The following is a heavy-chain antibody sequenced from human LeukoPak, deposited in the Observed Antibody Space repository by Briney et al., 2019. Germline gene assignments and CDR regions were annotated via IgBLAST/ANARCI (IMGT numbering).Heavy chain of an antibody. D-gene: IGHD3-22*01. CDR2: IYYSGST. V-gene: IGHV4-59*01. CDR3: ARASLNFYDSSGYPYWYFDL. Sequence: SETLSLTCTVSGGSISSYYWSWIRQPPGKGLEWIGYIYYSGSTNYNPSLKSRVTISVDTSKNQFSLKLSSVTAADTAVYYCARASLNFYDSSGYPYWYFDLWGRGTLVTVSS. CDR1: GGSISSYY. J-gene: IGHJ2*01.